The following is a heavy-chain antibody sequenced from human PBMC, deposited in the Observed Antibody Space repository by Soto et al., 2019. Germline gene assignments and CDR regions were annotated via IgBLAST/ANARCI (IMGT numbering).Heavy chain of an antibody. Sequence: GESLKISCKGSGYSFTSYWISWVRQMPGKGLEWMGIIYPGDSDTRYSPSFQGQVTISADKSISTAYLQWSSLKASDTAMYYCARRNPISLIDFDYWGQGTLVTVSS. V-gene: IGHV5-51*01. CDR1: GYSFTSYW. J-gene: IGHJ4*02. CDR3: ARRNPISLIDFDY. D-gene: IGHD3-16*02. CDR2: IYPGDSDT.